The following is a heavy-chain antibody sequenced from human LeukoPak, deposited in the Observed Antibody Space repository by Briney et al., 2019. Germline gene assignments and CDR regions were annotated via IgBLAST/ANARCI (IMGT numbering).Heavy chain of an antibody. J-gene: IGHJ4*02. CDR3: ARGGSTVVAPYY. CDR1: GFTFSSYA. CDR2: ISGSGGST. D-gene: IGHD4-23*01. Sequence: TGGSLRLSCAASGFTFSSYAMSWVRQDPGKGLEWVSAISGSGGSTYYADSVKGRFTISRDNSKNTLYLQMNSLRADDTAVFYCARGGSTVVAPYYWGQGTLFTVSS. V-gene: IGHV3-23*01.